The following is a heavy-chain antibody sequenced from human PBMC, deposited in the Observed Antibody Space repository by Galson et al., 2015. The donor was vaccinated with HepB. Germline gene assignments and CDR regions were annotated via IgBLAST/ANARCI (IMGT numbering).Heavy chain of an antibody. D-gene: IGHD3-22*01. Sequence: SVKVSCKASGYTFTDYYIHWVRQAPGQGLEWMGRINPKSGGTNYAQNFQGRVTMTRDTSINTAYLELSRLRSDDTAVFYCARDSSLTMIAYFDFWGQGTLVTVSS. V-gene: IGHV1-2*06. J-gene: IGHJ4*02. CDR3: ARDSSLTMIAYFDF. CDR1: GYTFTDYY. CDR2: INPKSGGT.